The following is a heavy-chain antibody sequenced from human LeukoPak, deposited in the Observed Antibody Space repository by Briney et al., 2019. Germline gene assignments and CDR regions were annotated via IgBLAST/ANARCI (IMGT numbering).Heavy chain of an antibody. CDR2: ISGSGGST. D-gene: IGHD3-3*01. CDR3: AKETYYDFWSGYSGNY. CDR1: GFTFSNYA. V-gene: IGHV3-23*01. J-gene: IGHJ4*02. Sequence: GGSLRLSCAASGFTFSNYAMSWVRQAPGKGLEWVSAISGSGGSTYYADSVKGQFTISRDNSKNTLYLQMNSLRAEDTAVYYCAKETYYDFWSGYSGNYWGQGTLVTVSS.